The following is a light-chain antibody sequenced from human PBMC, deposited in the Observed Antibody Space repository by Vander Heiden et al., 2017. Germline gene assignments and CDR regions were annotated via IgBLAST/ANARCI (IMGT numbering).Light chain of an antibody. Sequence: QSVLTEPSSVSGAPGQRVTISCTGSSPHIGAGYDVHWYQQLPGTAPKLLIYGNSNRPSGVPDRFSGSKSGTSASLAITGLQAEDEADYYCQSYDSSLSGSVFGGGTKLTVL. CDR1: SPHIGAGYD. V-gene: IGLV1-40*01. J-gene: IGLJ3*02. CDR3: QSYDSSLSGSV. CDR2: GNS.